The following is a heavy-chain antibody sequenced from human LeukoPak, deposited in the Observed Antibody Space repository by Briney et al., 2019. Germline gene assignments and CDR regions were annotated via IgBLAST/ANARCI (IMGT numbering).Heavy chain of an antibody. D-gene: IGHD1-26*01. CDR1: GGSFSGYY. J-gene: IGHJ4*02. V-gene: IGHV4-34*01. Sequence: SETLSLTCAVYGGSFSGYYWSWIRQPPGKGLEWIGEINHSGSTNYNPSLKSRVTISGDTSKNQFSLKLSSVTAADTAVYYCARGGVGSTPGYFDYWGQGTLVTVSS. CDR3: ARGGVGSTPGYFDY. CDR2: INHSGST.